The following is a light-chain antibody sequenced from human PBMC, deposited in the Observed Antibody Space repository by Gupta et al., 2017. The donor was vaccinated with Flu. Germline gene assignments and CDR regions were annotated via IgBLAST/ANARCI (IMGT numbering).Light chain of an antibody. CDR2: LNSDGSH. CDR3: QTWGTGIV. CDR1: SGHSRYA. J-gene: IGLJ3*02. V-gene: IGLV4-69*01. Sequence: SSGHSRYAIAWHQQQPEKGPRYLMKLNSDGSHSKGDGIPDRFSGSSSGAERYLTISSLQSEDEADYYCQTWGTGIVFGGGTKLTVL.